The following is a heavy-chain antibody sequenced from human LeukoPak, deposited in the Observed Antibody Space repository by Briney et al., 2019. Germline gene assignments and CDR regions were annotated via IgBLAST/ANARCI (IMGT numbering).Heavy chain of an antibody. CDR2: IIPIFGTA. V-gene: IGHV1-69*13. J-gene: IGHJ5*02. CDR1: GGTFSSYA. CDR3: ARDLGLRYFDWPPRGWFDP. D-gene: IGHD3-9*01. Sequence: GASVKVSCKASGGTFSSYAISWVRQAPGQGHEWMGGIIPIFGTANYAQKFQGRVTITADESTSTAYMELSSLRSEDTAVYYCARDLGLRYFDWPPRGWFDPWGQGTLVTVSS.